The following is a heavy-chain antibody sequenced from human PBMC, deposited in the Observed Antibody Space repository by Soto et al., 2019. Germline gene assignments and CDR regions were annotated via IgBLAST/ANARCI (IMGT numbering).Heavy chain of an antibody. CDR3: TRVGFPYYYGSGSAAGLGPIDY. J-gene: IGHJ4*02. D-gene: IGHD3-10*01. CDR1: GFTFGDYA. CDR2: IRSKAYGGTT. Sequence: GGSLRLSCTASGFTFGDYAMSWFRQAPGKGLEWVGFIRSKAYGGTTEYAASVKGRFTISRDDSKSIAYLQMNSLKTEDTAVYYCTRVGFPYYYGSGSAAGLGPIDYWGQGTLVTVSS. V-gene: IGHV3-49*03.